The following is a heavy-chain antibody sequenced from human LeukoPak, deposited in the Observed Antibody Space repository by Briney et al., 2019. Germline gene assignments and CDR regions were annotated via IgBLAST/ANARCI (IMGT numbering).Heavy chain of an antibody. J-gene: IGHJ2*01. D-gene: IGHD3-10*01. CDR1: GGSISSGSYY. CDR3: ARVGTFGWYFDL. CDR2: IYTSGST. V-gene: IGHV4-61*02. Sequence: SETLSLTCTVSGGSISSGSYYWSWIRQPAGKGLEWIGRIYTSGSTNYNPSLKSRVTISVDTSKNQFSLKLSSVTAADTAVYYCARVGTFGWYFDLWGRGTLVTVSS.